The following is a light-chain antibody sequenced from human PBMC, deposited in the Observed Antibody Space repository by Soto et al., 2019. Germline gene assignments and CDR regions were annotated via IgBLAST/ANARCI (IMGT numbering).Light chain of an antibody. V-gene: IGKV3-11*01. Sequence: EIVLTQSPATLSLSPGERATLSCRASQSVSSYLAWYQQKPGQAPRLLIYDASNRATGIPARFSGSGSGTTFSLTIARIEPETFAFYYGNRRSTWRTFGKGTKG. CDR1: QSVSSY. CDR3: NRRSTWRT. CDR2: DAS. J-gene: IGKJ1*01.